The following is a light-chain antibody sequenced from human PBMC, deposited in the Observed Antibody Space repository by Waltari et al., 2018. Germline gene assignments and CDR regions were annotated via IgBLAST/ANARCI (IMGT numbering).Light chain of an antibody. V-gene: IGLV3-27*01. CDR3: YSAADNNLV. CDR2: KDS. J-gene: IGLJ3*02. Sequence: SYELTQSSSVSVSPGQTARITCSGDVLAKKNGRWFQQKPGQAPAVVIYKDSERPSGIPERFSGYSSGSTVTLTISGAQVEDEADYYCYSAADNNLVFGGGTKLTVL. CDR1: VLAKKN.